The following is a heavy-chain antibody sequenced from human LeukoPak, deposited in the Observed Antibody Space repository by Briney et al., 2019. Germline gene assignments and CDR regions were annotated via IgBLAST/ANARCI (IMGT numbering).Heavy chain of an antibody. V-gene: IGHV1-2*02. CDR1: GYTFTGYY. CDR3: ARGWSGSYYSHYYYYMDV. Sequence: ASVKASCKASGYTFTGYYMHWVRQAPGQGLEWMGWINPNSGGTNYAQKFQGRVTMTRDTSISTAYMELSRLRSDDTAVYYCARGWSGSYYSHYYYYMDVWGKGTTVTVSS. CDR2: INPNSGGT. J-gene: IGHJ6*03. D-gene: IGHD1-26*01.